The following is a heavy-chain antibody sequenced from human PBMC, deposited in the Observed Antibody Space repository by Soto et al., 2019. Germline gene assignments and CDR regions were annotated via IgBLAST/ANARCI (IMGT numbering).Heavy chain of an antibody. J-gene: IGHJ4*02. CDR2: INSDGSST. V-gene: IGHV3-74*01. CDR3: ARDFPSWYSSSSAYFDY. D-gene: IGHD6-6*01. Sequence: GGSLRLSCAASGFTFSSYWMHWVRQAPGKGLVWVSRINSDGSSTSYADSVKGRFTISRDNAKNTLYLQMNRLRDEDTAVYYCARDFPSWYSSSSAYFDYWGQGTLVTVSS. CDR1: GFTFSSYW.